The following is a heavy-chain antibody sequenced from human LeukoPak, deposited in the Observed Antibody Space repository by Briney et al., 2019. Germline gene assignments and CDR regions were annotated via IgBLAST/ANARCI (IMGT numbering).Heavy chain of an antibody. CDR2: IRLTGGNT. D-gene: IGHD1-14*01. CDR3: AKVDGGIRREVRPRFAFDH. CDR1: GLTFTTYG. Sequence: PPGGSLRLSCVASGLTFTTYGMSSVRQAPGKGLEWVSSIRLTGGNTSYAHSVKGRFTISKDNSKNTLDLYMNSLRAEDTALYYCAKVDGGIRREVRPRFAFDHWGQGTLVTVSS. J-gene: IGHJ4*02. V-gene: IGHV3-23*01.